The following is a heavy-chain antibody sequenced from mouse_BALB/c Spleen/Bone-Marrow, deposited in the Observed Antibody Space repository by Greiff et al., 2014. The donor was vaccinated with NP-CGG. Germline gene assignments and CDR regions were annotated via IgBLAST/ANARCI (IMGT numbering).Heavy chain of an antibody. V-gene: IGHV7-3*02. CDR1: GFTFTDYY. J-gene: IGHJ1*01. D-gene: IGHD1-1*01. CDR2: IRNKANGYTA. Sequence: EVQVVESGGGLVQPGGSLRLSCATSGFTFTDYYMSWVRQTPGKALEWLGFIRNKANGYTADYSVSVKGRFTISRDNSQNTLYLQMNTLRAEDSATYYCARDENYDIYWYFDVWGAGTTVTVSS. CDR3: ARDENYDIYWYFDV.